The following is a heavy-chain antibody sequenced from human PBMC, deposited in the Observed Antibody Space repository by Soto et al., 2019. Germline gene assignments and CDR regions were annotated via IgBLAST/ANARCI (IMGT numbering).Heavy chain of an antibody. D-gene: IGHD3-9*01. CDR3: AKRDYDILTGYYGGEFDY. CDR2: ISGSGGST. CDR1: GFTFSSYA. V-gene: IGHV3-23*01. J-gene: IGHJ4*02. Sequence: EVQLLESGGGLVQPGGSLRLSCAASGFTFSSYAMSWVRQAPGKGLEWVSAISGSGGSTYYADSVKGRFTISRDNSKNPLYLQMNSLRAEDTAVYYCAKRDYDILTGYYGGEFDYWGQGTLVTVSS.